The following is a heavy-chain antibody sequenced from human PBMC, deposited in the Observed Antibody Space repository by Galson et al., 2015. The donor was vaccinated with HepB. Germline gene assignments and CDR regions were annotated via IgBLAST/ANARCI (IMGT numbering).Heavy chain of an antibody. D-gene: IGHD2-21*02. V-gene: IGHV3-9*01. J-gene: IGHJ3*02. CDR1: GFTFDDYA. Sequence: SLRLSCAASGFTFDDYAMHWVRQAPGKGLEWVSGISWNSGSIGYADSVKGRFTISRDNAKNSLYLQMNSLRAEDTALYYCAKGIVVVTAEQAFDIWGQGTMVTVSS. CDR3: AKGIVVVTAEQAFDI. CDR2: ISWNSGSI.